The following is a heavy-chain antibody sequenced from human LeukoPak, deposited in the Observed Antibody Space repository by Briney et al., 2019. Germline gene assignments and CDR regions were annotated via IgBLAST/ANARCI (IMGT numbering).Heavy chain of an antibody. Sequence: SETLSLTCTVSGASISSYYWSWIRQPAGKGLEWIGRIYTSGSTNYNPSLKSRVTVSVDTSKNQFSLKLSSVTAADTAVYYCARDTDYGDYLNYWGQGTLVTVSS. CDR3: ARDTDYGDYLNY. CDR2: IYTSGST. D-gene: IGHD4-17*01. V-gene: IGHV4-4*07. CDR1: GASISSYY. J-gene: IGHJ4*02.